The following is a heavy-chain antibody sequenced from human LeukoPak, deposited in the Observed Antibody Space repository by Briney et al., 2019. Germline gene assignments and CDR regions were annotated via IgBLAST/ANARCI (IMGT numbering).Heavy chain of an antibody. CDR2: INSEGSST. Sequence: GGSLRLSCAASGFTFSNYYMHWVRQAPGKGLVWVSRINSEGSSTSHADSVKGRITIFRDDANNTMCLQMNSLRAEDTAAYYCARVSLLYEDQGLLEYWGKGTLVTVSS. CDR3: ARVSLLYEDQGLLEY. V-gene: IGHV3-74*01. CDR1: GFTFSNYY. J-gene: IGHJ4*02. D-gene: IGHD2-8*01.